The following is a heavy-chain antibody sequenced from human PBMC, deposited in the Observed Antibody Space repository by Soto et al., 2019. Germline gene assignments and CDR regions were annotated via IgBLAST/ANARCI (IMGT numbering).Heavy chain of an antibody. D-gene: IGHD1-26*01. J-gene: IGHJ3*02. CDR3: ARVASTTWSRYPFYI. CDR2: INNDGSET. Sequence: EVQLVESGGDLVQPGGSLRLSCAGSGFTFSSHCMTWVRQAPGKGLEWVANINNDGSETDYVDSVKGRFTISRDNAKNSLYLQKNRLRAEDTAVYYGARVASTTWSRYPFYIWGQGTMVTVPS. V-gene: IGHV3-7*01. CDR1: GFTFSSHC.